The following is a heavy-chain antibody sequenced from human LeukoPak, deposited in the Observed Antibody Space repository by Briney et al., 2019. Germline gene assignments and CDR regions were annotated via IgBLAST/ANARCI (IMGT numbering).Heavy chain of an antibody. Sequence: SETLSLTRAVSGYSISNAYYWGWIRQPPGKGLEWIASMYHSGSTYYNPSLKSRVTISVDTSKNQFSLKLSSVTAADTAVYYCVRHPRYSTGWAIDYWGQGTLVTVSS. CDR3: VRHPRYSTGWAIDY. D-gene: IGHD6-19*01. CDR1: GYSISNAYY. J-gene: IGHJ4*02. CDR2: MYHSGST. V-gene: IGHV4-38-2*01.